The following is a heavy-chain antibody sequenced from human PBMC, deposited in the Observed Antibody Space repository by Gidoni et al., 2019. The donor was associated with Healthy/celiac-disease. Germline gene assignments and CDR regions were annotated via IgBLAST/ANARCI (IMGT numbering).Heavy chain of an antibody. V-gene: IGHV3-33*01. Sequence: QVQLVASGGGVVQPGRSLRLSCAAAGFTFSSYGMHGVRQAPGKGLEGVAVIWYDGSNKYYADSVKGRFTISRDNSKNTLYLQMNSLRAEDTAVYYCARGEHWSAVYYYYGMDVWGQGTTVTVSS. CDR1: GFTFSSYG. CDR3: ARGEHWSAVYYYYGMDV. CDR2: IWYDGSNK. J-gene: IGHJ6*02. D-gene: IGHD3-3*01.